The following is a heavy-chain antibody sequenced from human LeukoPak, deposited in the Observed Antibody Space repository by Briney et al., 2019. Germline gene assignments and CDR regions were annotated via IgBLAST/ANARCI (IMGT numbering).Heavy chain of an antibody. J-gene: IGHJ4*02. V-gene: IGHV3-7*01. CDR3: ARDCSSTSCYLFDY. CDR2: IKQDGSEK. Sequence: GGSLRLSCAASGFTFSSYWMGRVRQAPGKGLEWVANIKQDGSEKYYVDSVKGRFTISRDNAKNSLYLQMNSLRAEDTAVYYCARDCSSTSCYLFDYWGQGTLVTVSS. CDR1: GFTFSSYW. D-gene: IGHD2-2*01.